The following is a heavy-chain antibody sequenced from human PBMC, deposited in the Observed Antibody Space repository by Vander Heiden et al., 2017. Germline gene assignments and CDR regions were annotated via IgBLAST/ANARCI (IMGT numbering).Heavy chain of an antibody. V-gene: IGHV3-33*01. CDR2: IWYDGTNK. D-gene: IGHD3-22*01. CDR1: GFTFSTYG. Sequence: QVQLVASGGGVVQPGGSLRPSCAASGFTFSTYGLHWVRQAPGKGLEWVAVIWYDGTNKYYADSVKGRFTISRDSSKNTLYLQMNSLRADDTAVYYCARDSGDSSGYHDAFDIWGQGTMVTVSS. J-gene: IGHJ3*02. CDR3: ARDSGDSSGYHDAFDI.